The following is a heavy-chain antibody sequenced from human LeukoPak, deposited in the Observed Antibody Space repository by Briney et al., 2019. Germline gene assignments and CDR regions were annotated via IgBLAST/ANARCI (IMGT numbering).Heavy chain of an antibody. J-gene: IGHJ3*02. V-gene: IGHV3-21*01. CDR3: ARVAGTSRGRAFDI. CDR2: ISSSSSYI. Sequence: GGSLRLSCAASGFTFSSYSMNWVRQAPGKGLEWVSSISSSSSYIYYADSVKGRFTISRDNAKNTLYLQMNSLRAEDTAVYYCARVAGTSRGRAFDIWGQGTMVTVSS. CDR1: GFTFSSYS. D-gene: IGHD1-1*01.